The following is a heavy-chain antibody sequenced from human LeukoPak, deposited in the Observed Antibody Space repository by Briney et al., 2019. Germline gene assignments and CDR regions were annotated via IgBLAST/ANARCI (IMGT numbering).Heavy chain of an antibody. D-gene: IGHD4-17*01. CDR2: IYPGDFDT. CDR1: GYGFINHW. CDR3: VRVEGATYGVVFDI. V-gene: IGHV5-51*01. Sequence: GESLKISCKGSGYGFINHWIGWVREMPGNGLEWMAIIYPGDFDTRYSPSFQGQVTISVDRSISTAYLQWSSLKASDTAMYYCVRVEGATYGVVFDIWGQGTMVTVPS. J-gene: IGHJ3*02.